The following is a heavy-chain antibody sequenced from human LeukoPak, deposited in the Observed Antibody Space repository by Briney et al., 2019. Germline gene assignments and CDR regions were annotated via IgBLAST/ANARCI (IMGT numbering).Heavy chain of an antibody. Sequence: SETLSLTCTVSGGSISSYYWSWIRQPPGKGLEWIGYIYYSGSTNYNPSLKSRVTISVDTSKNQFSLKLSSVTAADTAAYYCARDIAAAGTDAFDIWGQGTMVTVSS. CDR3: ARDIAAAGTDAFDI. CDR2: IYYSGST. J-gene: IGHJ3*02. CDR1: GGSISSYY. V-gene: IGHV4-59*01. D-gene: IGHD6-13*01.